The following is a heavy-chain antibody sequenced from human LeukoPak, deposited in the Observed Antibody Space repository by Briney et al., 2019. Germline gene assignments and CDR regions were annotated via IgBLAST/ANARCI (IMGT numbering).Heavy chain of an antibody. J-gene: IGHJ4*02. CDR1: GYSFTSYW. Sequence: GESLKISCKGSGYSFTSYWIGWVRQMPGKGLEWMGIIYPGDSDTRYSPSFQGQVTISADKSISTAYLQWSSLKASDTAMYYCARLEPDKYYYDSSGYLIGSIDYWGQGTLVTVSS. D-gene: IGHD3-22*01. V-gene: IGHV5-51*01. CDR2: IYPGDSDT. CDR3: ARLEPDKYYYDSSGYLIGSIDY.